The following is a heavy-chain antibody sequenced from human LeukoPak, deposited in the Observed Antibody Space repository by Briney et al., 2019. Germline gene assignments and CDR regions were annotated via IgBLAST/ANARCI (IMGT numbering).Heavy chain of an antibody. J-gene: IGHJ4*02. Sequence: SETLSLTCAVYGESFSGFYWSWIRRPPGKGLEWIGEINHSGTTNYSPSLKSRVIISTDTSKNQFSVRLMSVTASDTAVYYCARGPSHGGKYRGFFDYWGQGTLVAASS. CDR1: GESFSGFY. V-gene: IGHV4-34*01. CDR3: ARGPSHGGKYRGFFDY. D-gene: IGHD4-23*01. CDR2: INHSGTT.